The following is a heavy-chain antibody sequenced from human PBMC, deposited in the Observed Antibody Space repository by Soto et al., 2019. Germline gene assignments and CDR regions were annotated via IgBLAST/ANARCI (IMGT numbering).Heavy chain of an antibody. J-gene: IGHJ4*02. Sequence: ASVKVSCKDSGYTFTNYGISWVRQAHGQGLERMGWISAYNGNTNYAQKLKGRVTMTTDTSTSTAYMEQRSLISVDSSVFYCARYRYDSSGYYSHWGQGALVTVSS. D-gene: IGHD3-22*01. CDR1: GYTFTNYG. CDR3: ARYRYDSSGYYSH. V-gene: IGHV1-18*01. CDR2: ISAYNGNT.